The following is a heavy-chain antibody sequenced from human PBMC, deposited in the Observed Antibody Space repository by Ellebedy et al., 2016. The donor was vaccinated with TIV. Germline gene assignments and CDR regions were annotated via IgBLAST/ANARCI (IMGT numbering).Heavy chain of an antibody. CDR2: ISSNLRYR. CDR3: VTDRGEGGLLSFFDF. Sequence: PGGSLRLSCAASGFAFSSRGMNWVRQAPGKGLQWVSYISSNLRYRNYTDSVKGRFTISRDNAKNSLSLQMDSLRAEDTAVYYCVTDRGEGGLLSFFDFWGRGTQVTVST. J-gene: IGHJ4*02. D-gene: IGHD2/OR15-2a*01. CDR1: GFAFSSRG. V-gene: IGHV3-21*01.